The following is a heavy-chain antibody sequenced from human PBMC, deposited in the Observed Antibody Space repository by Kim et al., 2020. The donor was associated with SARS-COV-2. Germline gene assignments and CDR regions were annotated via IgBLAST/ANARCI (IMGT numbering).Heavy chain of an antibody. V-gene: IGHV1-3*01. CDR1: GYTFTSYA. CDR3: ARDGDILYYDSSGYQLDY. D-gene: IGHD3-22*01. Sequence: ASVKVSCKASGYTFTSYAMHWVRQAPGQRLEWMGWINAGNGNTKYSQKFQGRVTITRDTSASTAYMELSSLRSEDTAVYYCARDGDILYYDSSGYQLDYWGQGTLVTVSS. J-gene: IGHJ4*02. CDR2: INAGNGNT.